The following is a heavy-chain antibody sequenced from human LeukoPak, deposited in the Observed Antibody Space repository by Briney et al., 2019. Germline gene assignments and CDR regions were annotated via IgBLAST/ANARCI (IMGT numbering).Heavy chain of an antibody. J-gene: IGHJ6*03. CDR3: ARKYYYYYMDV. CDR1: GGSFSGYY. V-gene: IGHV4-34*01. Sequence: PSETLSLTCAVYGGSFSGYYWSWIRLPPGKGLEWIGDINFLGSTKYNPSLKSRVILSVDTSKNQFSLKLSSVTAADTAVYYCARKYYYYYMDVWGKGTTVTVSS. CDR2: INFLGST.